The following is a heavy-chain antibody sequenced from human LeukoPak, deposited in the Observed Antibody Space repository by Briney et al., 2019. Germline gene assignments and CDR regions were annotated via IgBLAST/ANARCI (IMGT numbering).Heavy chain of an antibody. CDR2: IYYSGST. V-gene: IGHV4-59*01. J-gene: IGHJ4*02. CDR1: GGSISSYY. CDR3: ARVAGYCSGGSCYGFDY. D-gene: IGHD2-15*01. Sequence: KTSETLSLTCTVSGGSISSYYWSWIRQPPGKGLEWIGYIYYSGSTNYNPSLKSRVTISVDTSKNQFSLKLSSVTAADTAVYYCARVAGYCSGGSCYGFDYWGQGTLVTVSS.